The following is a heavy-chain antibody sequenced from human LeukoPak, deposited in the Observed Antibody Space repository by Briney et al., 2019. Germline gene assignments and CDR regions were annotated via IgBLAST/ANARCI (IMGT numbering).Heavy chain of an antibody. V-gene: IGHV3-30*02. CDR3: AREYCSSTSCLLDF. CDR2: IRYDGSNK. Sequence: GGSLRLSCAASGFTFSSYGMHWVRQAPGKGLEWVAFIRYDGSNKYYADSVKGRFTISRDNSKNTLYLQMNSLTAEDTAAYYCAREYCSSTSCLLDFWGQGTLVTVSS. J-gene: IGHJ4*02. CDR1: GFTFSSYG. D-gene: IGHD2-2*01.